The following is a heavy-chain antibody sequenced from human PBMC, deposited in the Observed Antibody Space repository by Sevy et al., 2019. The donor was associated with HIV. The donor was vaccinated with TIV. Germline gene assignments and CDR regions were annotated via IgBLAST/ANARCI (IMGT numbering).Heavy chain of an antibody. CDR3: ANDPRPPTFYDGSGCYFDY. D-gene: IGHD3-22*01. V-gene: IGHV3-23*01. Sequence: GGSLRLSCAASGFTFSAYGMSWVRQRPGRGLEWVSGIGRRGDNTYYADSVKGRFTVSRDNSKNTLYLQLNSLRVEDTAMYYCANDPRPPTFYDGSGCYFDYWSQGTLVTVSS. CDR1: GFTFSAYG. J-gene: IGHJ4*02. CDR2: IGRRGDNT.